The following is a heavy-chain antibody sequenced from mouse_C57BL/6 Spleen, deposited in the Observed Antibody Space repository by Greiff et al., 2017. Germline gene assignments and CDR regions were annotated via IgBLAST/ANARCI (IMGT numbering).Heavy chain of an antibody. V-gene: IGHV1-7*01. J-gene: IGHJ3*01. CDR2: INPSSGYT. D-gene: IGHD1-1*01. CDR3: ARNYGSRETAWFAY. CDR1: GYTFTSYW. Sequence: QVQLKQSGAELAKPGASVKLSCKASGYTFTSYWMHWVKQRPGQGLEWIGYINPSSGYTKYNQKFKDKVTLTADKSSSTAYMQLSSLTYEDSAVYYCARNYGSRETAWFAYWGQGTLVTVSA.